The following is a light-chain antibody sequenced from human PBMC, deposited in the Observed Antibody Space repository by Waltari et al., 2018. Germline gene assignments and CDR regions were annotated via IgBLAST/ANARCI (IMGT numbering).Light chain of an antibody. V-gene: IGLV1-40*01. Sequence: QPVLTPPPSVSGAPGHEVTISCTGSRPKTGAGYALHWYQQLPNTAPTLLIYNNFDRPSGVPDRFSASKSDTSASLAITGLQADDEAHYYCQSYDSSLSGSVFGGGTKLTVL. J-gene: IGLJ3*02. CDR3: QSYDSSLSGSV. CDR1: RPKTGAGYA. CDR2: NNF.